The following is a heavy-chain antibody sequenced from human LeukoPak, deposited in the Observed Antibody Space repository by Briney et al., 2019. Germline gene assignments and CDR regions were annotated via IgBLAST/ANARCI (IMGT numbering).Heavy chain of an antibody. D-gene: IGHD4-17*01. V-gene: IGHV3-11*01. J-gene: IGHJ4*02. CDR1: GFTFSDYY. Sequence: GGSLRLSCAASGFTFSDYYRSWIRQAPGKGLEWVSYISSSGSTIYYADSVKGRFTISMDNAKNSLYLQMNSLRAEDTAVYYCARESFQSYGDYVDYWGQGTLVTVSS. CDR2: ISSSGSTI. CDR3: ARESFQSYGDYVDY.